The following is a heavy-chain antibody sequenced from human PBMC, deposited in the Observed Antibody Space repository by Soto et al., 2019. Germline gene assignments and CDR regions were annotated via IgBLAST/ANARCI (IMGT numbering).Heavy chain of an antibody. CDR1: GFTFSYYS. CDR2: ISYDGSNK. CDR3: ATSDLSYYDSSGYYSNFDS. V-gene: IGHV3-30-3*01. Sequence: QVRLVESGGVVVQPGRSLRLSCAASGFTFSYYSMHWVRQAPGKGLEWVALISYDGSNKYYADSVKGRFTISRDNSKNTLYLQMNSLRAEDTAVYYCATSDLSYYDSSGYYSNFDSWGQGTLVTVSS. J-gene: IGHJ4*02. D-gene: IGHD3-22*01.